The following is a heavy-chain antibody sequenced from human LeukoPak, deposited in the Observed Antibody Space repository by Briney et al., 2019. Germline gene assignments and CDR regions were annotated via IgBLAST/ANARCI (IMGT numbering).Heavy chain of an antibody. CDR1: GGSISNYY. D-gene: IGHD2-2*01. J-gene: IGHJ4*02. V-gene: IGHV4-59*01. Sequence: SETLSLTCTVSGGSISNYYWSWIRQPPGKGLEWIGYIDHSGSTNYNPSLKSRVTISVDTSKNQFSLRLSSVTAADTAVYYCARVVGGCSSTSCDLYYFDYWGQGTLVTVSS. CDR3: ARVVGGCSSTSCDLYYFDY. CDR2: IDHSGST.